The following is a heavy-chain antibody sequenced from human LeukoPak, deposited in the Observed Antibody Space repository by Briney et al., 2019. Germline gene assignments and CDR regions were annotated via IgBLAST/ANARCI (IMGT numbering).Heavy chain of an antibody. V-gene: IGHV4-59*01. Sequence: KPSETLFLTCTVSGDSISSYYWNWIRQPPGKGLEWIGYIYYSGTTNYNPSLKSRVTISLDTSKNQFSLKLSSLTAADTAVYYCASGRPLGFDYWGQGTLVTVSS. CDR1: GDSISSYY. J-gene: IGHJ4*02. CDR2: IYYSGTT. CDR3: ASGRPLGFDY. D-gene: IGHD1-26*01.